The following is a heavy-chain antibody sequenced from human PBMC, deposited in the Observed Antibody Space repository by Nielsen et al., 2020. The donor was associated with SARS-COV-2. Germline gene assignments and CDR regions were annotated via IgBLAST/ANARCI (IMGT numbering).Heavy chain of an antibody. J-gene: IGHJ6*02. CDR2: INSDGSSR. V-gene: IGHV3-74*01. CDR1: GFNFSRYW. D-gene: IGHD3-16*01. CDR3: AREEGGSYYSGMDV. Sequence: GESLKISCAASGFNFSRYWMHWVRQAPGKGLVWVSQINSDGSSRNYADSVKGRFTISRDNANDTLYLQMNSLRAEDTAVYYCAREEGGSYYSGMDVWGQGTTVTVSS.